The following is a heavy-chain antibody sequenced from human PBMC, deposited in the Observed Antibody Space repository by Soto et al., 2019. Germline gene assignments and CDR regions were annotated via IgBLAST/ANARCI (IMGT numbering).Heavy chain of an antibody. CDR1: GLTFFSFG. V-gene: IGHV3-30*18. CDR3: AKDREPYSRSWPYY. D-gene: IGHD6-13*01. J-gene: IGHJ4*02. CDR2: ISHDGTKK. Sequence: GWSLRLSCAASGLTFFSFGMHWVRQAPGKGLEWVTLISHDGTKKYYADSVKGRFTISRDNSKNTLYLQMNSLRVEDTAVYYCAKDREPYSRSWPYYWGQGTLVTVSS.